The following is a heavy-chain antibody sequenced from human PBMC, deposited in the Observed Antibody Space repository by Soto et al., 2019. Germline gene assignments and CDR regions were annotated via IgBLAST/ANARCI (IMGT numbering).Heavy chain of an antibody. Sequence: ASVKVSCKASCYTFTDNGITWVRQAPGQRLEWKGWNSCYNGEKKYAQKLQCRFTMTTDTSTSTAFMELRDLRADDTAVYFCARASTSGNYWHFYWGQGTLVTVSS. V-gene: IGHV1-18*01. CDR2: NSCYNGEK. J-gene: IGHJ4*02. CDR1: CYTFTDNG. CDR3: ARASTSGNYWHFY. D-gene: IGHD3-10*01.